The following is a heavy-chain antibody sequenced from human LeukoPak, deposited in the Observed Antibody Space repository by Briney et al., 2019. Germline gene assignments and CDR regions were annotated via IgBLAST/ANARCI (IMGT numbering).Heavy chain of an antibody. J-gene: IGHJ4*02. Sequence: GGSLRLSCAASGFTFSSYWMNWARQAPGKGLEWVASINHNGNVNYYVDSVKGRFTISRDNAKNSLYLQMNSLRAEDTAVYYCARRDYGATDYWGQGTLVTVSS. D-gene: IGHD4-17*01. CDR2: INHNGNVN. CDR1: GFTFSSYW. V-gene: IGHV3-7*01. CDR3: ARRDYGATDY.